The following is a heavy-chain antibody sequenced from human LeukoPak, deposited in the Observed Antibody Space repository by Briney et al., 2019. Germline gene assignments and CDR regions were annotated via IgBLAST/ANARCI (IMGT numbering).Heavy chain of an antibody. V-gene: IGHV3-21*01. D-gene: IGHD6-13*01. CDR3: ASRGIAAAGSGAFDI. CDR2: ISSSSSYI. Sequence: GGSLRLSCVASGFTFSSYSMNWVRQAPGKGLEWVSSISSSSSYIYYADSVKGRFTISRDNAKNSLYLQMNSLRAEDTAVYYCASRGIAAAGSGAFDIWGQGTMVTVSS. J-gene: IGHJ3*02. CDR1: GFTFSSYS.